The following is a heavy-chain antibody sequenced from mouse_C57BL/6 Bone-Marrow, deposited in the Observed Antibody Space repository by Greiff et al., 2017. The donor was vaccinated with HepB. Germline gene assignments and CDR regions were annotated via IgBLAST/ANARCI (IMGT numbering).Heavy chain of an antibody. CDR1: GYAFSSSW. CDR3: ARDGSGLMDY. J-gene: IGHJ4*01. Sequence: VQLKESGPELVKPGASVKISCKASGYAFSSSWMNWVKQRPGKGLEWIGRIYPGDGDTNYNGKFKGKATLTADKSSSTAYMQLSSLTSEDSAVYFCARDGSGLMDYWGQGTSVTVSS. V-gene: IGHV1-82*01. D-gene: IGHD1-1*01. CDR2: IYPGDGDT.